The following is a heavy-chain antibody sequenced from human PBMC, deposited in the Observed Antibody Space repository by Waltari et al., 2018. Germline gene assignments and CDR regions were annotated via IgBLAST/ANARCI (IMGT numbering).Heavy chain of an antibody. Sequence: QVQLQQWGAGLLKPSETLSLTCAVYGGSFSGYYWSWIRQPPGKGPEWIGEINHSGRTNYNRSLKSRVTISVETSKNQFSLKLSSVTAADTAVYYCARGDDFWSGYYEAHYYYYGMDVWGQGTTVTVSS. J-gene: IGHJ6*02. D-gene: IGHD3-3*01. V-gene: IGHV4-34*01. CDR1: GGSFSGYY. CDR3: ARGDDFWSGYYEAHYYYYGMDV. CDR2: INHSGRT.